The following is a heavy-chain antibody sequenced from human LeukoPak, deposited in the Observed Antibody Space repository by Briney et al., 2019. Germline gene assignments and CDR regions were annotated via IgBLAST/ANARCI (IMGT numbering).Heavy chain of an antibody. Sequence: GGSLRLSCAASGFTFSSYGMNWVRQAPGKGLEWVSSISSSSSCIYYADSVKGRFTISRDNAKNSLYLQMNSLRAEDTAVYYCARDRGDQFVAPMDVWGQGTTVTVSS. CDR2: ISSSSSCI. CDR3: ARDRGDQFVAPMDV. CDR1: GFTFSSYG. V-gene: IGHV3-21*01. D-gene: IGHD2-21*02. J-gene: IGHJ6*02.